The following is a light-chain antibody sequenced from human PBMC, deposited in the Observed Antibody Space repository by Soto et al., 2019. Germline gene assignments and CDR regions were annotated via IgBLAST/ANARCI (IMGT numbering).Light chain of an antibody. CDR2: RNN. V-gene: IGLV1-47*01. CDR3: AAWDDSLSGPV. J-gene: IGLJ1*01. Sequence: QSVLTQPPSASGTPGQRVTISCSGSSSNIGSNYVYWYQRLPGTAPKLLIYRNNQRPSGVPDRFSGSKSGTSASLAISGLRSEDEADYYCAAWDDSLSGPVFGTGTKLTVL. CDR1: SSNIGSNY.